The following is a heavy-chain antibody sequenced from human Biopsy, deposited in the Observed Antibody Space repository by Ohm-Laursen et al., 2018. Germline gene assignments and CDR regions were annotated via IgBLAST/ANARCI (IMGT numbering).Heavy chain of an antibody. Sequence: GSLRLSCSASGFTINSYSMNWVRQAPGKGLEWVSSITRDGASIHYADSVMGRFTISRDNAKNSVDLQMNSLRAEDTAVYFCARERGWKSISTIDYWGQGTLVTASS. CDR1: GFTINSYS. D-gene: IGHD6-6*01. V-gene: IGHV3-21*01. CDR2: ITRDGASI. J-gene: IGHJ4*02. CDR3: ARERGWKSISTIDY.